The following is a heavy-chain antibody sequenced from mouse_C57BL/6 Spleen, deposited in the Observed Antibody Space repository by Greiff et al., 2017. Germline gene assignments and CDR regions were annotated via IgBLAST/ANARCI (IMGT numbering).Heavy chain of an antibody. CDR1: GFSLTSYG. CDR2: IWGVGST. Sequence: VQLQQSGPGLVAPSQSLSITCTVSGFSLTSYGVDWVRQSPGKGLEWLGVIWGVGSTNYNSALKSRLSISKDNSKSQVFLKMNSLQTDDTAMYYCARYDYDYAMDYWGQGTSVTVSS. V-gene: IGHV2-6*01. D-gene: IGHD2-4*01. CDR3: ARYDYDYAMDY. J-gene: IGHJ4*01.